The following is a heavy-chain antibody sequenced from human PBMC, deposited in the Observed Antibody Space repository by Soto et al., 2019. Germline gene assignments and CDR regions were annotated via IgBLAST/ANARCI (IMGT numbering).Heavy chain of an antibody. CDR3: AKSTGSTGDGFDI. V-gene: IGHV3-23*01. J-gene: IGHJ3*02. D-gene: IGHD2-8*02. CDR1: GFTFSNYA. CDR2: ISGGGGGT. Sequence: PGGSLRLSCAASGFTFSNYAMSWVRQAPGKGLEWVSGISGGGGGTYYADSVKGRIIISRDNSKNTLYVQMSSLRVEDTAVYYCAKSTGSTGDGFDIWGQGTMVTV.